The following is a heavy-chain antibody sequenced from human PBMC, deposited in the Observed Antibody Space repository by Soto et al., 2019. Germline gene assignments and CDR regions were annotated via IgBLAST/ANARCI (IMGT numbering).Heavy chain of an antibody. Sequence: SETLSLTCSVSGGSISSGDYYWSWIRQPPGKGLEWIGYIYYSGSTYYNPSLKSRVTISVDTSKNQFSLKLSSVTAADTAVYYCARTPGSPSPFDIWGQGTMVTVSS. D-gene: IGHD2-15*01. CDR1: GGSISSGDYY. CDR3: ARTPGSPSPFDI. J-gene: IGHJ3*02. CDR2: IYYSGST. V-gene: IGHV4-30-4*02.